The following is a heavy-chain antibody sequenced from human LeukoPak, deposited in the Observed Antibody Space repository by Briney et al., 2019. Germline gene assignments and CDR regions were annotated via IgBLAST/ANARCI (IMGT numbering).Heavy chain of an antibody. CDR1: GGTFSSYA. CDR2: IIPISGTA. D-gene: IGHD3-16*02. CDR3: ARVHYDYVWGSYRYTDTFDY. J-gene: IGHJ4*02. V-gene: IGHV1-69*01. Sequence: ASVKVSCKASGGTFSSYAISWVRQAPGQGLEWMGGIIPISGTANYAQKFQGRVTITADESTSTAYMELSSLRSEDTAVYYCARVHYDYVWGSYRYTDTFDYWGQGTLVTVSS.